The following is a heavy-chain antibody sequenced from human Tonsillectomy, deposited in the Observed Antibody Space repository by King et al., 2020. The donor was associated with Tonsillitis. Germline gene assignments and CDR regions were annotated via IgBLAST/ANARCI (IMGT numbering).Heavy chain of an antibody. CDR1: GVTFSNAL. D-gene: IGHD1-26*01. V-gene: IGHV3-15*01. CDR2: ITTKKYGETT. CDR3: ATGRPHSGFDF. Sequence: VQLVESGGGLVKPGGSLRLSCAASGVTFSNALRNWVLQAPGKGLEGVGRITTKKYGETTDDATPVKGRFTITRDDSKNTLYLQMNSLKTEDTAVYYCATGRPHSGFDFGGQGTLATVSS. J-gene: IGHJ5*01.